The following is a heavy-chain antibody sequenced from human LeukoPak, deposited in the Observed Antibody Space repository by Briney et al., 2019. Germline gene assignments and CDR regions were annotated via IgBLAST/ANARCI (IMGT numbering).Heavy chain of an antibody. J-gene: IGHJ4*02. CDR1: GGSISSYY. Sequence: SETLSLTCTVSGGSISSYYWSWIRQPPGKGLEWIGYIYYSGSTNYNPSLKSRVTISVDTSKNQFSLKLSSVTAADTAVYYCARHQRGWWELPFDYWGQGTLVTVSS. D-gene: IGHD1-26*01. V-gene: IGHV4-59*08. CDR2: IYYSGST. CDR3: ARHQRGWWELPFDY.